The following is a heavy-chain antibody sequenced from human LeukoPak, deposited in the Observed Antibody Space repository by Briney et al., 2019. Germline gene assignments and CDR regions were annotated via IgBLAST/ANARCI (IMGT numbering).Heavy chain of an antibody. Sequence: PGGSLRLSCAASGFAFSYNTMNWARQAPGKGLEWVSFADSVVGRFTISRDNAKNSLYLQMNSLRIEDTAIYYCARDEGDWGQGTLVTVSS. CDR3: ARDEGD. D-gene: IGHD1-26*01. CDR1: GFAFSYNT. J-gene: IGHJ4*02. V-gene: IGHV3-21*06.